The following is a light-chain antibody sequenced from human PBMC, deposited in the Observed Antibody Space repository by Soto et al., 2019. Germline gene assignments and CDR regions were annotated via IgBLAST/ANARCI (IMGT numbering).Light chain of an antibody. CDR1: SSDVGGYNY. J-gene: IGLJ1*01. CDR3: SFYTSSSTLLYV. CDR2: DVS. V-gene: IGLV2-14*01. Sequence: SALTQPASVSGSPGQSITISCTGTSSDVGGYNYVSWYQQHPGKAPKLMIYDVSNRPSGVSNRFSGSKSGNTASLTMSGLLSEDEADYDCSFYTSSSTLLYVFGSGTKLTVL.